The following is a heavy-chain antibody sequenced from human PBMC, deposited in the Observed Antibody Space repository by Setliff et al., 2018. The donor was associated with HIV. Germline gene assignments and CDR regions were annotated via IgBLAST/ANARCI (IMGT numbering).Heavy chain of an antibody. D-gene: IGHD7-27*01. CDR3: ARQLSNSFDY. Sequence: GASVKVSCKASGFTFTDFFIHWVRQAPGQGLEWMGWISPYDGSRRISQRFRGRVTITKDTSINTAYMELSGLTSDDTAVYYCARQLSNSFDYWGQGALVTVSS. J-gene: IGHJ4*02. CDR1: GFTFTDFF. CDR2: ISPYDGSR. V-gene: IGHV1-2*02.